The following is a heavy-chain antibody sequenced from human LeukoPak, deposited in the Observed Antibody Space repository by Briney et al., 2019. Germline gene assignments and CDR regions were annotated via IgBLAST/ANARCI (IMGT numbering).Heavy chain of an antibody. CDR1: GGSISSYY. V-gene: IGHV4-4*07. J-gene: IGHJ4*02. D-gene: IGHD3-10*01. CDR3: ARSTMVRGVIYGNDY. CDR2: IYTSGST. Sequence: SETLSLTCTVSGGSISSYYWSWIRQPAGKGLEWIGLIYTSGSTNYNPSLKSRVTISVDTSKNQFSLKLSSVTAADTAVYYCARSTMVRGVIYGNDYWGQGTLVTASS.